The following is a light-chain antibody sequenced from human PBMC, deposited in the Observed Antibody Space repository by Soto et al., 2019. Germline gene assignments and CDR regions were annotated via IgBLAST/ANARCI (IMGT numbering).Light chain of an antibody. CDR3: QEYDNLPIT. CDR1: QEISNY. CDR2: DAS. J-gene: IGKJ5*01. V-gene: IGKV1-33*01. Sequence: IQLTLSESSLSAXVGDXATIXXQASQEISNYLNWYQQTPGKAPKLLIYDASNLETGVPSRFSGGGSGTDFTFIISRLQAEDIATYLCQEYDNLPITFGQRTLPVIK.